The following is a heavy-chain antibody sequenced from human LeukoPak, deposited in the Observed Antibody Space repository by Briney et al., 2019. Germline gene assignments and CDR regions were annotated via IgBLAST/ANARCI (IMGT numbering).Heavy chain of an antibody. CDR1: GFTFSDYQ. D-gene: IGHD5-12*01. J-gene: IGHJ4*02. CDR3: ARRGANSGHTFDY. CDR2: IRSSGSDT. V-gene: IGHV3-11*01. Sequence: SLLLSCAASGFTFSDYQMSWIRPAPGKGLEWVSYIRSSGSDTYYADSVKGHFTISRDNTKNALNLQMNSLRADDTAVYYCARRGANSGHTFDYWGQGTLVSVSS.